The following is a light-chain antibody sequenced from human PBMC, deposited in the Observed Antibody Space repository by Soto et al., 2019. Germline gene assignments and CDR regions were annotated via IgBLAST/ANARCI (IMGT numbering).Light chain of an antibody. Sequence: DIQMTQSPSSLSAPVEDRVTITCRASQGIRNDLGWYQQKPGKAPKRLIYPASSLQSGVPPRLSGSGSGTEFTITISSLQPDGFASYCFLQHKIYPRTFGQGTQVEIK. J-gene: IGKJ1*01. CDR2: PAS. CDR1: QGIRND. CDR3: LQHKIYPRT. V-gene: IGKV1-17*01.